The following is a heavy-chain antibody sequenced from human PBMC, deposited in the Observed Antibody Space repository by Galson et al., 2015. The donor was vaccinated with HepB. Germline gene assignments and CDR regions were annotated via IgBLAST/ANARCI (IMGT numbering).Heavy chain of an antibody. CDR2: IFPGDSDT. CDR3: ARQDRRLATATAAFDV. D-gene: IGHD2-21*02. CDR1: GYSFNSYW. J-gene: IGHJ3*01. V-gene: IGHV5-51*01. Sequence: QSGAEVKKPGESLKISCQAFGYSFNSYWIGWVRQMPGKGLEWMAIIFPGDSDTKYSPSFQGQVTVSADTSIRTVYMQWSSLQASDTAMYYCARQDRRLATATAAFDVWGQGTMVTVSS.